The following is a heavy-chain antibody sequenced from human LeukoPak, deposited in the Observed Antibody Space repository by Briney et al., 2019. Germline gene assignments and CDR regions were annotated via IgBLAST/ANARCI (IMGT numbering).Heavy chain of an antibody. V-gene: IGHV4-30-4*07. CDR1: GGSISSGGYS. CDR3: ARSSANYYMDV. Sequence: PSETLSLTCAVSGGSISSGGYSWSWIRQPPGTGLEWIGYIYYSGSTYYNPSLKSRVTISVDTSKNQFSLKLSSVTAADTAVYFRARSSANYYMDVWGEGTTVTVSS. J-gene: IGHJ6*03. CDR2: IYYSGST.